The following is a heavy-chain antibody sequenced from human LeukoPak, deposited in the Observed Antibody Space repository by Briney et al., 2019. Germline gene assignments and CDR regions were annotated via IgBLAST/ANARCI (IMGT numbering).Heavy chain of an antibody. V-gene: IGHV3-30*02. J-gene: IGHJ4*02. CDR1: GFTFSSYG. CDR3: EKDLASFGEVGPADVGY. D-gene: IGHD3-10*01. CDR2: IRYDGSNK. Sequence: PGGSLRLSCAASGFTFSSYGMHWVRQAPGKGLEWVAFIRYDGSNKYYADSVKGRFTISRDNSKNTLYLQMNSLRAEDTAVYSGEKDLASFGEVGPADVGYWGQGTLVTVAS.